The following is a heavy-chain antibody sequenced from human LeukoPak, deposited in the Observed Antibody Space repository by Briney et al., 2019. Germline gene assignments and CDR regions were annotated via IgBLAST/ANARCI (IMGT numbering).Heavy chain of an antibody. D-gene: IGHD1-14*01. Sequence: VASVKVSCTTSGYPFTKREFNWGRHPAGQGHEWLGWVHPDNGNTYYAQRFRGRVTMSRATSTTTAYMELSGLRSKDTAVYLCATGPRNDPWGQGALVTVSS. CDR1: GYPFTKRE. V-gene: IGHV1-8*01. CDR2: VHPDNGNT. J-gene: IGHJ5*02. CDR3: ATGPRNDP.